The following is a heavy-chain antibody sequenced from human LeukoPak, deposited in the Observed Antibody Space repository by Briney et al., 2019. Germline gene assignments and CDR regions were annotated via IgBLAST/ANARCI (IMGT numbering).Heavy chain of an antibody. Sequence: GGSLRLSCAASGFTFNSYAMNWVRQAPGKGLEWVSAITGGGDKTYYADSVKGRFNISRDNSKNTLYLQVNSLRAEDTAFYFCAKVPHSWGLFDSWGQGTLVTVSS. CDR3: AKVPHSWGLFDS. V-gene: IGHV3-23*01. CDR1: GFTFNSYA. D-gene: IGHD3-16*01. J-gene: IGHJ4*02. CDR2: ITGGGDKT.